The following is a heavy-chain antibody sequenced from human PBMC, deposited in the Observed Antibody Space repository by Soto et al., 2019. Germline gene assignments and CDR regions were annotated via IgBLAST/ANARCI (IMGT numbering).Heavy chain of an antibody. CDR1: GYTFTSYA. V-gene: IGHV1-3*01. D-gene: IGHD3-9*01. Sequence: GASVKVSCKASGYTFTSYAMHWVRQAPGQRLEWMGWINAGNGNTKYSQKFQGRVTITRDTSASTAYMELSSLRSEDTAVYYCASPFDVGHYYYGMDVWGQGTTVTVSS. J-gene: IGHJ6*02. CDR3: ASPFDVGHYYYGMDV. CDR2: INAGNGNT.